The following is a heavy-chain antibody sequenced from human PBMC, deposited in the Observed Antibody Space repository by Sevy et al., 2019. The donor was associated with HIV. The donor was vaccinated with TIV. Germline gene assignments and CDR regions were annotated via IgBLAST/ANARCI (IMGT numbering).Heavy chain of an antibody. CDR3: AKGPFGGNDFAS. CDR2: ISYDGSYK. CDR1: GFIFSNHG. V-gene: IGHV3-30*18. J-gene: IGHJ4*02. D-gene: IGHD2-15*01. Sequence: GGSLRLSCAASGFIFSNHGMHWVRQAPGKGLEWVVVISYDGSYKNYGDSVKGRFTISRDNSKNTLYLQMESLRAEDTAVFYCAKGPFGGNDFASWGQGTLVTVSS.